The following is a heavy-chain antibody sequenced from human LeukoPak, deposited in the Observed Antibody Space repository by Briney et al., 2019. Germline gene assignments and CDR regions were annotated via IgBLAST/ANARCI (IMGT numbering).Heavy chain of an antibody. V-gene: IGHV3-30*04. D-gene: IGHD2-15*01. CDR2: ISYDGSNK. J-gene: IGHJ3*02. CDR3: AKAPPPYCSGGSCFDAFDI. Sequence: GGSLRLSCAASGFTFSGSTMHWVRQAPGKGLEWVAAISYDGSNKNYADSVKGRFTISRDNSKNTLYLQMNSLKAEDTAVYYCAKAPPPYCSGGSCFDAFDIWGQGTLVTVSS. CDR1: GFTFSGST.